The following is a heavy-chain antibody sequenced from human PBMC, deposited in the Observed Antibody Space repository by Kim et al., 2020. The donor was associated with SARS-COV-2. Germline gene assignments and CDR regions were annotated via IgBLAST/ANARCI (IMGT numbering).Heavy chain of an antibody. CDR1: GASIRRSSNY. CDR2: INYSGNT. J-gene: IGHJ4*02. CDR3: ARLVSENSAVEY. Sequence: SETLSLTCTVSGASIRRSSNYWGWIRQPPGKGLEWIGSINYSGNTYYNPSLKSRVTISVDTSKNQFSLKMRSVTAADTAVYYCARLVSENSAVEYWGQGTLVTVSS. V-gene: IGHV4-39*01.